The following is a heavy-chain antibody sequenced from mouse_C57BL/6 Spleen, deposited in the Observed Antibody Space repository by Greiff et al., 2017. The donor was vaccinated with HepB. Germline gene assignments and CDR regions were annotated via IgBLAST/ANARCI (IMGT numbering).Heavy chain of an antibody. J-gene: IGHJ2*01. V-gene: IGHV1-4*01. CDR3: ARDYGSSYKEELYFDY. Sequence: QVHVKQSGAELARPGASVKMSCKASGYTFTSYTMHWVKQRPGQGLEWIGYINPSSGYTKYNQKFKDKATLTADKSSSTAYMQLSSLTSEDSAVYYCARDYGSSYKEELYFDYWGQGTTLTVSS. CDR1: GYTFTSYT. CDR2: INPSSGYT. D-gene: IGHD1-1*01.